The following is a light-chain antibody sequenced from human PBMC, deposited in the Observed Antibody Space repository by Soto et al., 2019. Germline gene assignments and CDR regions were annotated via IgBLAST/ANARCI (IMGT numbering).Light chain of an antibody. CDR3: QQYYKWPLT. Sequence: DIVMTQSPGTLSVSPGERATLSCRASQIVSSNLAWYQQKPGQAPRLLIYGASTRATGVPARFSGSGSGTEFTLTISSLQSEDFAVYYCQQYYKWPLTFGGGTKVDIK. V-gene: IGKV3-15*01. J-gene: IGKJ4*01. CDR2: GAS. CDR1: QIVSSN.